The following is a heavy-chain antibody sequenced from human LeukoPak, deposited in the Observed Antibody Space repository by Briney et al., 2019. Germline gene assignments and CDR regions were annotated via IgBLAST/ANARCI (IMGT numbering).Heavy chain of an antibody. J-gene: IGHJ4*02. V-gene: IGHV3-30*14. CDR1: GFTFSSYA. D-gene: IGHD3-10*01. Sequence: GGSLRLSCAASGFTFSSYAMHWVRQAPGKGLEWVAVISYDGSNKYYADSVKGRFTISRDNSKNTLYLQMNSLRAEDTAVYYCARAGSLYYYGSGSYAGYWGQGTLVTVSS. CDR3: ARAGSLYYYGSGSYAGY. CDR2: ISYDGSNK.